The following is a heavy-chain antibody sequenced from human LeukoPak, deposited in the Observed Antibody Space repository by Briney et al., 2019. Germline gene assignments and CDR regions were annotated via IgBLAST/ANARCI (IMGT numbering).Heavy chain of an antibody. V-gene: IGHV1-46*01. CDR3: ARDKMAGRDGYNFGIFDI. J-gene: IGHJ3*02. D-gene: IGHD5-24*01. Sequence: ASVKVSCKASGYTFTSYYMHWVRQAPGQGLEWMGIINPSGGSTSYAQKFQGRVTMTRDTSTSTVYVELSSLRSEDTAVYYCARDKMAGRDGYNFGIFDIWGQGTMVTVSS. CDR1: GYTFTSYY. CDR2: INPSGGST.